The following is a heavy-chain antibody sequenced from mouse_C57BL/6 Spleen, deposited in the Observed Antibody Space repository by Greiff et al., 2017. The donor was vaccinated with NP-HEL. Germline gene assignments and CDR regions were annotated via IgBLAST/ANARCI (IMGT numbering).Heavy chain of an antibody. V-gene: IGHV1-52*01. CDR3: ARAPDEDYCAMDF. Sequence: QVQLQQPGAELVRPGSSVKLSCKASGYTFTSYWMHWVKQRPIQGLEWIGNIDPSDSETHYNQKFKDKATLTVDKSSSTAYMQLSSLTSEDSAVYYCARAPDEDYCAMDFWGQGTSVTVSS. CDR1: GYTFTSYW. CDR2: IDPSDSET. J-gene: IGHJ4*01.